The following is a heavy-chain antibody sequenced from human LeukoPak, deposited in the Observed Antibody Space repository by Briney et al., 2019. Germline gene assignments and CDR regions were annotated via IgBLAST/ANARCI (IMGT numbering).Heavy chain of an antibody. Sequence: GGSLRLSCAASGFTFSSYSMNWVRQAPGKGLEWVSYISSSGSTIYYTDSVKGRFTISRDNARNSLYLQMNSLRGEDTAVYYCARDGYGDYLVDYWGQGTLVTVSS. CDR2: ISSSGSTI. J-gene: IGHJ4*02. V-gene: IGHV3-48*01. CDR3: ARDGYGDYLVDY. D-gene: IGHD4-17*01. CDR1: GFTFSSYS.